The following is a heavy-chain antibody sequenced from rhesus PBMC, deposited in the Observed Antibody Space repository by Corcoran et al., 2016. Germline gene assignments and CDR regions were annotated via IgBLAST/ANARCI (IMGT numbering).Heavy chain of an antibody. CDR1: GGSISSSY. Sequence: QLQLQESGPGLVKPSETLSVTCAVSGGSISSSYWSWIRQAPGKGLEWIGYIYGSGISTTSHPSLKSRVTPSVDTSKNQFSLKLSSVTAADTAVYYCVRGAANFDYWGQGVLVTVSS. CDR3: VRGAANFDY. CDR2: IYGSGIST. J-gene: IGHJ4*01. V-gene: IGHV4-169*01. D-gene: IGHD6-25*01.